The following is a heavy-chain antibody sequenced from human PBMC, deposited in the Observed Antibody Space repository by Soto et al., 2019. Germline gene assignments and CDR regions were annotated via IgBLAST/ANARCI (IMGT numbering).Heavy chain of an antibody. D-gene: IGHD3-9*01. J-gene: IGHJ6*02. CDR1: GGSISSYY. V-gene: IGHV4-59*01. CDR3: AREDYDILTGHYGMDV. Sequence: PSETLSLTCTVSGGSISSYYWSWIRQPPGKGLEWIGYIYYSGSTNYNPSLKSRVTISVDTSKNQFSLKLSSVTAADTAVYYCAREDYDILTGHYGMDVWGQGNTVTVSS. CDR2: IYYSGST.